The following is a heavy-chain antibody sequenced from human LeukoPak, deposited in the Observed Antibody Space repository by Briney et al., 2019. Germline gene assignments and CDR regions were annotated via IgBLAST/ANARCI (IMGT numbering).Heavy chain of an antibody. Sequence: VASVKVSCKASGYTFTGYYMHWVRQAPGEGLEWVGWLNPKTGTTNYEQNFQGRVTMTRDMSTSTVYMELSSLRSEDTAVYYCARDPGVVAATGYYFDYWGQGTLVTVSS. V-gene: IGHV1-2*02. D-gene: IGHD2-15*01. CDR1: GYTFTGYY. CDR3: ARDPGVVAATGYYFDY. J-gene: IGHJ4*02. CDR2: LNPKTGTT.